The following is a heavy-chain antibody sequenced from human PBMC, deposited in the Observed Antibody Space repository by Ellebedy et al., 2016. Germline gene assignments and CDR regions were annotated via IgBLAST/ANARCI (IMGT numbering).Heavy chain of an antibody. CDR1: GFSFSDYY. V-gene: IGHV3-11*01. CDR2: ISPSGNTI. CDR3: VRGKGWIDP. J-gene: IGHJ5*02. Sequence: GGSLRLSCAASGFSFSDYYMNWIRQAPGKGLEWVSFISPSGNTIYYTDSIKGRFTISRDNANNSLYLQMNNLRAEDTALYFCVRGKGWIDPWGQGTLVTVSS.